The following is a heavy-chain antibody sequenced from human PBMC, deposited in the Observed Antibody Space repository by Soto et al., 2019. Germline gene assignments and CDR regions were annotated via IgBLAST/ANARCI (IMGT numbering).Heavy chain of an antibody. V-gene: IGHV4-59*01. D-gene: IGHD6-19*01. CDR3: ARQGYSSGWFGYWYFDL. J-gene: IGHJ2*01. CDR1: GGSISSYY. Sequence: QAQLQESGPGLVKPSETLSLTCTVSGGSISSYYWTWIRQPPGQGLECIGYIYYSGSTNYNPSLKSRVTISVDTSKNQFSLKLSSVTAADTAVYYCARQGYSSGWFGYWYFDLWGRGTLVTVSS. CDR2: IYYSGST.